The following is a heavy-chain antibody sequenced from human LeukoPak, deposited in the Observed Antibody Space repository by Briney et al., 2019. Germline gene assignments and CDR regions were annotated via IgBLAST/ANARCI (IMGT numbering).Heavy chain of an antibody. CDR1: GFPFSNSD. Sequence: PGGSLRLSCIASGFPFSNSDMHWVRQAPGKGLEWVAVIWDNGNNKYYGDSVDGRFTISRDNSKNTLHLQMNSLRAEDTAMYYCAKGGHCTSSSCYYFDSWSQGALVTVSA. CDR3: AKGGHCTSSSCYYFDS. J-gene: IGHJ4*02. D-gene: IGHD3-22*01. CDR2: IWDNGNNK. V-gene: IGHV3-33*06.